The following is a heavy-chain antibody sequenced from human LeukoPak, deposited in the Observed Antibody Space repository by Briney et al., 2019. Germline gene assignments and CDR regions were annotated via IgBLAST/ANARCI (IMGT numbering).Heavy chain of an antibody. V-gene: IGHV6-1*01. D-gene: IGHD1-20*01. CDR2: MYYKAGWKY. J-gene: IGHJ5*02. Sequence: SQTLSLSCAISGDSVSSNSTSWNCFRQSPSRGLEWLGRMYYKAGWKYVYSVSVESRITISRDTSQNQFSLQLTSMTSEDTAIYYCARLTNSWNPWGQGTPVTVSS. CDR3: ARLTNSWNP. CDR1: GDSVSSNSTS.